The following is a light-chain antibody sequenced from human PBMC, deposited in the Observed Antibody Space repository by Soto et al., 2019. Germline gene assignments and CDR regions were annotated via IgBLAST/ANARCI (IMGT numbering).Light chain of an antibody. CDR1: QSISSS. Sequence: EIVLTQSPGTLSLSPGERSTLSCMASQSISSSLAWYQQKPGQAPRLLIYGASTRATGIPARFSGSGSGTDFTLTISRLQSEDFAVYYCQQYNNWPPWTFGQGTKVDIK. CDR3: QQYNNWPPWT. CDR2: GAS. J-gene: IGKJ1*01. V-gene: IGKV3-15*01.